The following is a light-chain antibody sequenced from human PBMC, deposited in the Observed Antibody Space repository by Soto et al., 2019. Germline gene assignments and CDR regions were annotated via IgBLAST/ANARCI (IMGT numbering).Light chain of an antibody. Sequence: EIAVTQSPGTLSLSPGERATLSCRSTQSISSSYLAWYQQKPGQAPRLVVYGASTRATGIPDRFSGSGSRTDFTLTISRLETEDFAVYYCQYYGTSFTFGGGTKVEIK. CDR3: QYYGTSFT. CDR2: GAS. V-gene: IGKV3-20*01. CDR1: QSISSSY. J-gene: IGKJ4*01.